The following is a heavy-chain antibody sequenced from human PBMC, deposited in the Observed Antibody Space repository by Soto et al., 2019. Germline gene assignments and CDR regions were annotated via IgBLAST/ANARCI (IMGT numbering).Heavy chain of an antibody. CDR3: ARAPFFYGDYVPEYFQH. CDR2: ISSGSSTI. V-gene: IGHV3-48*01. D-gene: IGHD4-17*01. CDR1: GFTFSSYS. J-gene: IGHJ1*01. Sequence: PGGSLRLSCAASGFTFSSYSMNWVRQAPGKGLEWVSYISSGSSTIYYADSVKGRFTISRDNAKNSLYLQMNSLRAEDTAVYYGARAPFFYGDYVPEYFQHWGQGTLVTVSS.